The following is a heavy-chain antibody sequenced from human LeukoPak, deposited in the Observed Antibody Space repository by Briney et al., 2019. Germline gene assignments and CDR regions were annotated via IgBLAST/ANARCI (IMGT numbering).Heavy chain of an antibody. CDR3: ASRGVSYCSSTSCYFYYYYGMDV. CDR2: IYQTGTT. J-gene: IGHJ6*02. Sequence: SETLSLTCAVSGDSIISSIWWSWVRQPPGKGLEWLGEIYQTGTTNYNPSLRSRLTITVDKSKNQFSLHLSSVTAADTAVYYCASRGVSYCSSTSCYFYYYYGMDVWGQGTTVTVSS. V-gene: IGHV4-4*02. CDR1: GDSIISSIW. D-gene: IGHD2-2*01.